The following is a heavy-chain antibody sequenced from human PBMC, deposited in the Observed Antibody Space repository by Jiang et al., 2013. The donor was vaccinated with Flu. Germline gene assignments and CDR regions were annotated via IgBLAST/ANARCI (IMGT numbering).Heavy chain of an antibody. CDR1: GYIFTNYW. CDR3: AKAGGSGSPVDY. Sequence: VQLVESGAEVKKPGESLKISCKASGYIFTNYWIAWVRQMPGKGLEWMGIIFPYDSDIRYSPSFQGQVTISADKSISTAYLQWSSLTASDTAMYYCAKAGGSGSPVDYWGQGTLVTVSS. D-gene: IGHD3-10*01. CDR2: IFPYDSDI. J-gene: IGHJ4*02. V-gene: IGHV5-51*01.